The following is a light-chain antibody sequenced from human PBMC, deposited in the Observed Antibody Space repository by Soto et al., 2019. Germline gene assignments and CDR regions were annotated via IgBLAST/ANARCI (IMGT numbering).Light chain of an antibody. CDR3: SSYTSSSTYV. CDR2: EVT. V-gene: IGLV2-14*01. Sequence: QSALTQPASVSGSPGQSITISCTGTSSDVGSYNYVSWYQQHPGKAPKLIIYEVTNRPSGVSDRLSGSKSGNTASLTISGLQAEDEADYYCSSYTSSSTYVFGVGTQLTVL. J-gene: IGLJ7*01. CDR1: SSDVGSYNY.